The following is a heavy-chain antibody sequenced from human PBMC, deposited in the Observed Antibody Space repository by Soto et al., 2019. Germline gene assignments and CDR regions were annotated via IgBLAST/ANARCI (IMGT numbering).Heavy chain of an antibody. D-gene: IGHD3-22*01. J-gene: IGHJ4*02. CDR2: ISSSSSYI. Sequence: GGSLRLSCAASGFTFSSYSMNWVRQAPGKGLEWVSSISSSSSYIYYADSVKGRFTISRDNAKNSLYLQMNSLRAEDTAVYYCARVTYYYDSSGYYLDYWGQGTRVTVSS. CDR1: GFTFSSYS. CDR3: ARVTYYYDSSGYYLDY. V-gene: IGHV3-21*01.